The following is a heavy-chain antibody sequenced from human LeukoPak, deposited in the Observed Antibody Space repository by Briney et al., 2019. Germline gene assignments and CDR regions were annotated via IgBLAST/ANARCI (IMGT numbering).Heavy chain of an antibody. D-gene: IGHD3-3*01. CDR1: GFTFSGSA. J-gene: IGHJ2*01. Sequence: GGSLRLSCAASGFTFSGSAMHWVRQASGKGLEWVGRIRSKANNYATAYAASVKGRFTISRDDSKNTAYLQMNSLRAEDTAVYYCARDFTRFLEWLPYYWYFDLWGRGTLVTVSS. CDR2: IRSKANNYAT. V-gene: IGHV3-73*01. CDR3: ARDFTRFLEWLPYYWYFDL.